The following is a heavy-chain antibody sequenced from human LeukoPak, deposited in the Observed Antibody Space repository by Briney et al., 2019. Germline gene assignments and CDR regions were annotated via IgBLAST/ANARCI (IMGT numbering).Heavy chain of an antibody. CDR1: GGSISSYY. V-gene: IGHV4-4*07. CDR3: ARDRLPYSSSWYHYYYYMDV. Sequence: SETLSLTCTVSGGSISSYYWSWIRQPAGRGLEWIGRIYTSGSTNYNPSLKSRVTMSVDTSKNQFSLKLSSVTAADTAVYYCARDRLPYSSSWYHYYYYMDVWGKGTTVTGSS. CDR2: IYTSGST. J-gene: IGHJ6*03. D-gene: IGHD6-13*01.